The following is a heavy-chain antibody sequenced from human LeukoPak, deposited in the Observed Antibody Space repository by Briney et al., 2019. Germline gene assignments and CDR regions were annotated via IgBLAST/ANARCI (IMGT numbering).Heavy chain of an antibody. J-gene: IGHJ3*02. CDR1: GFTFDDYA. CDR2: ISWNSGTI. Sequence: PGGSLRLSCAASGFTFDDYAMHWVRQAPGKGLEWVSGISWNSGTIGYADSVKGRFTISRDNAKNSLYLQMNSLRAEDTALYYCAKGGSGYYRGPFDIWGQGTMVTVSS. CDR3: AKGGSGYYRGPFDI. V-gene: IGHV3-9*01. D-gene: IGHD3-22*01.